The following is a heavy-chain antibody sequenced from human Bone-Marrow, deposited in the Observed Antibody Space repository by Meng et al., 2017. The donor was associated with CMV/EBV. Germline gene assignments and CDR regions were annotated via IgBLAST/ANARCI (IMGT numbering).Heavy chain of an antibody. CDR2: IYSGGST. CDR1: GFTVSSNY. D-gene: IGHD2-2*01. Sequence: GESLKISCAASGFTVSSNYMSWVRQAPGKGLEWVSVIYSGGSTYYADSVKGRFTISRDNSKNTLYLQMNSLRAEDTAVYYCARDGDIVVVPAASPSGNYYYGMDVWGQGTTVTVSS. V-gene: IGHV3-66*02. CDR3: ARDGDIVVVPAASPSGNYYYGMDV. J-gene: IGHJ6*02.